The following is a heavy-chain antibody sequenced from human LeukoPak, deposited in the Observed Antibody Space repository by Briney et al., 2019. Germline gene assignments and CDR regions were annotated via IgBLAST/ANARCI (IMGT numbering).Heavy chain of an antibody. D-gene: IGHD6-13*01. CDR1: GFTFSSYS. J-gene: IGHJ4*02. V-gene: IGHV3-21*01. CDR3: ARVPYTSSTYYFDY. CDR2: ISSSSTYI. Sequence: GGSLRLSCAASGFTFSSYSMNWVRQAPGKGLEWVSSISSSSTYIHYGDSVKGRFTISRDNAKNSLYLQMDGLRADDTAVYYCARVPYTSSTYYFDYWGQGTLVTVSS.